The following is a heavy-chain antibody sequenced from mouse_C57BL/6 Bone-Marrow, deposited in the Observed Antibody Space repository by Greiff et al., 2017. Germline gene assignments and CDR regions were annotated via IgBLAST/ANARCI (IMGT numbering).Heavy chain of an antibody. CDR1: GYAFSSSG. V-gene: IGHV1-82*01. J-gene: IGHJ3*01. CDR3: GRSHDCYYTD. D-gene: IGHD2-3*01. Sequence: QVQLKESGPELVKPGASVKLSCKASGYAFSSSGMNWVKQSPGQGLEWIGRIYPGGGDTYYNEKFKGEDTLTADKSSSTAYMQLSSLTSEDAAVYFCGRSHDCYYTDWGKGTLVTVSA. CDR2: IYPGGGDT.